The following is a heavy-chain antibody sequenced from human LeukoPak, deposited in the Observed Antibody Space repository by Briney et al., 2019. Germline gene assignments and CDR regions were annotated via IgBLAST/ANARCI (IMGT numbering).Heavy chain of an antibody. CDR2: ISSSSSYI. CDR1: GFTFSSYA. J-gene: IGHJ4*02. Sequence: GGSLRLSCAASGFTFSSYAMSWVRQAPGKGLEWVSSISSSSSYIYYADSVKARFTISRDNAKNSLYLQMNSLRAEDTAVYYCARDPETYYYDSSGYQGDYWGQGTLVTVSS. D-gene: IGHD3-22*01. CDR3: ARDPETYYYDSSGYQGDY. V-gene: IGHV3-21*01.